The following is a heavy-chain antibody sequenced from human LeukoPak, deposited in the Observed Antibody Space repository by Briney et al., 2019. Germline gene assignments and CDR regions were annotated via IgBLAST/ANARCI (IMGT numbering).Heavy chain of an antibody. Sequence: SETLSLTCTISGGSVSDYYSSWIRQSPGKGLEWIGYTYYTGSTTYNPSLKSRVTISADTSKNQFSLKLSSVTAADTAVYYCARDQTLSTGYSDRSYWYFDLWGRGTLVTVSS. V-gene: IGHV4-59*02. CDR1: GGSVSDYY. D-gene: IGHD3-22*01. J-gene: IGHJ2*01. CDR2: TYYTGST. CDR3: ARDQTLSTGYSDRSYWYFDL.